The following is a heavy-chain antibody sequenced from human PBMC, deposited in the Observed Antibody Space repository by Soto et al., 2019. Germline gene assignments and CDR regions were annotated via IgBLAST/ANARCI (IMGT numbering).Heavy chain of an antibody. D-gene: IGHD2-21*01. J-gene: IGHJ6*02. Sequence: QITLKESGPTLVKPTQTLTLTCTFSGFSLSTIGVGVGWIRQPPGKALEWLALIYWDDDKRYSPSLKSRLTVTKPTSTHQVVLTMTNIDPVDTATYYCVQSRCVGVFLQSSSSHSSYGLDVWGQGTTVTVSS. CDR1: GFSLSTIGVG. V-gene: IGHV2-5*02. CDR2: IYWDDDK. CDR3: VQSRCVGVFLQSSSSHSSYGLDV.